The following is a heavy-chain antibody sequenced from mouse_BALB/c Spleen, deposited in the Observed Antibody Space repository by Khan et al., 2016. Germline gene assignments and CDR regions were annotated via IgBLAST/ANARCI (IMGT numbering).Heavy chain of an antibody. CDR2: INPSNGGT. V-gene: IGHV1S81*02. J-gene: IGHJ3*01. CDR1: GYTFTSYY. D-gene: IGHD3-2*01. CDR3: IPTFDSSGPSFAY. Sequence: QVQLQQSGAELVKPGASVKLFCKATGYTFTSYYMYWVKQRPGQGLEWIGEINPSNGGTNFNEKFKSKATLTVDKSSSTAYMQLSSLTSEDSAVYYCIPTFDSSGPSFAYWGQGTLVTVSA.